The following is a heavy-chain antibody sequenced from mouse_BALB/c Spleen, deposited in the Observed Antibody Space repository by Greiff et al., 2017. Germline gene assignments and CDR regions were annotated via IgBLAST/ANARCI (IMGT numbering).Heavy chain of an antibody. V-gene: IGHV1-15*01. CDR1: GYTFTVYE. CDR3: TRWKEITTSWFAY. Sequence: VQLQQSGAELVRPGASVTLSCKASGYTFTVYEMHWVKQTPVHGLEWIGAIDPETGGTAYNQKFKGKATLTADKSSSTAYMELRSLTSEDSAVYYCTRWKEITTSWFAYWGQGTLVTVSA. CDR2: IDPETGGT. J-gene: IGHJ3*01. D-gene: IGHD2-4*01.